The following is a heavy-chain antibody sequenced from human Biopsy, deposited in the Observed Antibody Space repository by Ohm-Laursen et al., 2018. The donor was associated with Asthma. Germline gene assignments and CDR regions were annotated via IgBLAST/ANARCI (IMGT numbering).Heavy chain of an antibody. Sequence: GSLRLSCAASGFTFSSSWMHWVRQVPGKGLVRVSRVNGDGRSTSYADSVKGRFTISRDNAKNTLYLQMNSLRAEDTALYYCARVSSYWAFDPWGQGTLVTVSS. J-gene: IGHJ5*02. V-gene: IGHV3-74*01. CDR1: GFTFSSSW. CDR3: ARVSSYWAFDP. CDR2: VNGDGRST. D-gene: IGHD3-16*02.